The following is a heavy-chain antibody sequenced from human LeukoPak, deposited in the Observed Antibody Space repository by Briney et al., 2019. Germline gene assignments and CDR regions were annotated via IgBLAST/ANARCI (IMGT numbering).Heavy chain of an antibody. V-gene: IGHV1-46*01. CDR3: ARAFGSGSYHNPDH. D-gene: IGHD3-10*01. CDR1: GYTFTNYY. Sequence: GASVKVSCKASGYTFTNYYIHWVRQAPGQGLEWMGVINPSGGTTSYAQKFQGRVTMTRDTSTSTVYMELSSLRSEDTVVYYCARAFGSGSYHNPDHWGQGTLVTVSS. CDR2: INPSGGTT. J-gene: IGHJ5*02.